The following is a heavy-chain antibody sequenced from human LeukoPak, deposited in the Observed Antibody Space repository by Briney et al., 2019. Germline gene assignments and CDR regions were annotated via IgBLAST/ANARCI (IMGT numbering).Heavy chain of an antibody. V-gene: IGHV3-30*03. D-gene: IGHD3-10*01. CDR3: AREGYYGSGSPPSLYFDY. Sequence: GGSLRLSCEASAFIFSGHWLNWVRQAPGKGLEWVAVTSSDLNVKLYADSVKGRFTISRDNSRSTLYLQMNSLRPEDTAIYYCAREGYYGSGSPPSLYFDYWGQGTLVTVSS. J-gene: IGHJ4*02. CDR1: AFIFSGHW. CDR2: TSSDLNVK.